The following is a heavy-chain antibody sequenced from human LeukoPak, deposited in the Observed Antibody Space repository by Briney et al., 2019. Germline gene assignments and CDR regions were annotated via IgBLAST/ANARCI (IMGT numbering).Heavy chain of an antibody. CDR2: IYSGGST. CDR1: GFTVSSNY. J-gene: IGHJ3*02. D-gene: IGHD2-21*02. V-gene: IGHV3-66*01. CDR3: AKRGLGDREAFDI. Sequence: GGSLRLSCAASGFTVSSNYMSWVRQAPGKGLEWVSVIYSGGSTYYADSVKGRFTISRDNSKNTLYLQMNSLRAEGTAVYYCAKRGLGDREAFDIWGRGTMVTVSS.